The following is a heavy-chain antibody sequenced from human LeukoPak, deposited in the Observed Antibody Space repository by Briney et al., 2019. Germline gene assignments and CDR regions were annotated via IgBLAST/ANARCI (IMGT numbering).Heavy chain of an antibody. D-gene: IGHD3-10*01. J-gene: IGHJ5*02. CDR3: AKDLTDSGSGWFGP. CDR2: ITGDGST. V-gene: IGHV3-43*02. CDR1: GFTFDDYA. Sequence: GGSLRLSCAASGFTFDDYAMHWVRQAPGRGLEWVSLITGDGSTYYADSVKGRFTISRDNSKNSLYLQMNSLRAEDTALYYCAKDLTDSGSGWFGPWGQGTLVTVSS.